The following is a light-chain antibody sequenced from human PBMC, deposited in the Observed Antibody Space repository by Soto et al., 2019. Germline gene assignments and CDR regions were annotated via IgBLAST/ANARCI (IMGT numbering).Light chain of an antibody. J-gene: IGLJ2*01. V-gene: IGLV2-14*01. CDR2: EVS. CDR3: SSYTSSSTVV. CDR1: SSDVGGYNY. Sequence: QSALTQPASVSGSPGQSITISCTGTSSDVGGYNYVSWYQQHPGKAPKPMIYEVSNRPSGVSNRFSGSKSGNMASLTISGLQAEDEADYYCSSYTSSSTVVFGGGTKLTVL.